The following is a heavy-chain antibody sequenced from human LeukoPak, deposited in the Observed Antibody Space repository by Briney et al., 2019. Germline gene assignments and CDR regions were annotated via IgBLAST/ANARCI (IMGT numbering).Heavy chain of an antibody. CDR2: VYFTGTT. CDR1: VDSISDSRYY. Sequence: SETLSLTCSVSVDSISDSRYYWAWIRQPPGKGLEWIGTVYFTGTTYSNSSLTSRVTISVDTSKNQFSLKLSSVTAADTAVYYCARHKDYYYSYMDVWGKGTTVTISS. CDR3: ARHKDYYYSYMDV. V-gene: IGHV4-39*01. J-gene: IGHJ6*03.